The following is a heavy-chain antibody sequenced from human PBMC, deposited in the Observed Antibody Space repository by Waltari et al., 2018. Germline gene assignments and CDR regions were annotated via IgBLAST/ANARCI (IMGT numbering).Heavy chain of an antibody. J-gene: IGHJ4*02. CDR3: ARGLEDIVVGVGLYFDY. CDR2: IYYSGST. Sequence: QVQLQESGPGLVKPSQTLSLTCTVSGGSISSGDYYWSWIRQPPGKGLEWIGYIYYSGSTYYTPSLKSRVTISVDTSKNQFSLKLSSVTAADTAVYYCARGLEDIVVGVGLYFDYWGQGTLVTVSS. V-gene: IGHV4-30-4*08. CDR1: GGSISSGDYY. D-gene: IGHD2-15*01.